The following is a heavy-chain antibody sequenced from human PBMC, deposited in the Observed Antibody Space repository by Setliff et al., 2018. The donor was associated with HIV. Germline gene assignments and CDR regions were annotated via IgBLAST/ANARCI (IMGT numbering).Heavy chain of an antibody. D-gene: IGHD3-16*02. Sequence: RASVKVSCKPSGYTFTNYDINWVRQAAGQGLEWMGIINPSDNRTYYAQKFQGRVTMTRDTSTSSVYMELRSLRSEDTAVYYCARAYYDSVWGSHRYRFYYFDYWGQGSLVTVSS. V-gene: IGHV1-46*01. CDR1: GYTFTNYD. CDR3: ARAYYDSVWGSHRYRFYYFDY. CDR2: INPSDNRT. J-gene: IGHJ4*02.